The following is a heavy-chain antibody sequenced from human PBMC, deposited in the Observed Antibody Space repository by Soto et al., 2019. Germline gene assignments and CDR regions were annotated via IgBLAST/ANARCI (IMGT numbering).Heavy chain of an antibody. CDR2: ISAYNGDT. V-gene: IGHV1-18*01. D-gene: IGHD3-10*01. J-gene: IGHJ4*02. CDR1: GYTFTNYG. CDR3: ARDPPKSYGSGKGDY. Sequence: ASVKVSCKGSGYTFTNYGFSWVRQAPGQGLQWVGWISAYNGDTNYAQRFQGRVTLTTDTSTTTAYMELRSLTSDDTAVYYCARDPPKSYGSGKGDYWGQGTPVTVSS.